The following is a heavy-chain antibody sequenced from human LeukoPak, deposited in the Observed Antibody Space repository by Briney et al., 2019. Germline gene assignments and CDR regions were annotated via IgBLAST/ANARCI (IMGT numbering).Heavy chain of an antibody. CDR1: GFTFSSYS. CDR3: AREPDSSGYYYAYYFDY. J-gene: IGHJ4*02. Sequence: SGGSLRLSCAASGFTFSSYSMNWVRQAPGKGLEWVSSISSSSSYIYYADSVKGRFTISRDNAKNSLYLQMNSLRAEDTAVYYCAREPDSSGYYYAYYFDYWGQGTLVTVSS. V-gene: IGHV3-21*01. CDR2: ISSSSSYI. D-gene: IGHD3-22*01.